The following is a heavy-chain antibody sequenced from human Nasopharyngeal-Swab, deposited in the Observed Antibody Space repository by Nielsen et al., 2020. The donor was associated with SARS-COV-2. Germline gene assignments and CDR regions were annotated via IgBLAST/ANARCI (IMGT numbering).Heavy chain of an antibody. Sequence: GGSLRLSCAVSGFTPDYNMHWVRQVPGKGLEWVSLINGDGDRASYADSVRGRFVASRDNSKSSVYLQMHSLRNEDTAFYYCVKDRSDYCSTTTCWSDGFDTWGQGTMVTVSS. CDR3: VKDRSDYCSTTTCWSDGFDT. CDR2: INGDGDRA. J-gene: IGHJ3*02. CDR1: GFTPDYN. V-gene: IGHV3-43*01. D-gene: IGHD1-1*01.